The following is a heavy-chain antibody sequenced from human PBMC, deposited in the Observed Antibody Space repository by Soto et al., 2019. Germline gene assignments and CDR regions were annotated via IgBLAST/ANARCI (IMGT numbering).Heavy chain of an antibody. J-gene: IGHJ4*02. CDR3: ARQSCFGAACYSHLPFDN. CDR1: GYKFTGYW. CDR2: IYPGDSDT. Sequence: PGESLKISCKGSGYKFTGYWIGWVRQRAGQGLEWIGIIYPGDSDTRYSPSFQGQVTISVDKSIDTAYLQWSSLKASDTAMYFCARQSCFGAACYSHLPFDNWGLGTQVTVSS. V-gene: IGHV5-51*01. D-gene: IGHD2-21*02.